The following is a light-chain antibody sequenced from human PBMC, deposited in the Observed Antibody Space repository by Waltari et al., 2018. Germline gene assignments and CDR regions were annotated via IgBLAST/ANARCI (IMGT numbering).Light chain of an antibody. Sequence: SYELTQPPSVSVSPGQTARITCSGDAFPQTYAYWFQQKPGQAPVLVIYKDTERPSGIPERFSGSSSGTTVTLTISGVQAEDEADYYCQSAESSGTYYVFGNGTKVTVL. CDR1: AFPQTY. V-gene: IGLV3-25*03. J-gene: IGLJ1*01. CDR3: QSAESSGTYYV. CDR2: KDT.